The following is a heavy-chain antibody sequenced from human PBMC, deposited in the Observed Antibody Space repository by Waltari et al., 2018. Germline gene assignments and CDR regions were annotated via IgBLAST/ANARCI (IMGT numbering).Heavy chain of an antibody. J-gene: IGHJ4*02. V-gene: IGHV3-48*04. CDR1: GFTFSSYS. D-gene: IGHD6-13*01. CDR3: ARTRIAAAAEMFDY. Sequence: EVQLVESGGGLVQPGGSLRLSCAASGFTFSSYSMTWVRQAPGKGLEWVSYISSSSSTIYYADSVKGRFTISRDNAKNSLYLQMNSLRAEDTAVYYCARTRIAAAAEMFDYWGQGTLVTVSS. CDR2: ISSSSSTI.